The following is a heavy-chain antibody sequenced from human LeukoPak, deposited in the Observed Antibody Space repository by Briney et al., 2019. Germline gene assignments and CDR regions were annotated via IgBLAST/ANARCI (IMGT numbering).Heavy chain of an antibody. V-gene: IGHV4-39*01. CDR1: GGSISSSSYY. CDR2: IYYSGST. D-gene: IGHD2-2*01. J-gene: IGHJ6*03. Sequence: SETLSLTCTVSGGSISSSSYYWGWIRQPPGKGLEWIGSIYYSGSTYYNPSLKSRVTISVDTSKNQFSLKLSSVTAADTAVYYCARCGTSTQYYYYYYYMDVWGKGTTATVSS. CDR3: ARCGTSTQYYYYYYYMDV.